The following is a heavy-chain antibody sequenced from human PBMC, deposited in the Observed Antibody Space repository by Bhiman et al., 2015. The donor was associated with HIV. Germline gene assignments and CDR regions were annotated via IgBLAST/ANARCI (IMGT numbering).Heavy chain of an antibody. V-gene: IGHV3-21*02. Sequence: EVQLVESGGGLVKPGGSLRLSCAASGFTFSSYSMNWVRQAPGKGLAWVSSISSSSSYIYYADSVKGRFTISRDNAKNSLYLQVNSLRAEDTAVYYCAREFTGYSSSNFDYWGQGTLVTVSS. J-gene: IGHJ4*02. CDR1: GFTFSSYS. CDR3: AREFTGYSSSNFDY. CDR2: ISSSSSYI. D-gene: IGHD6-13*01.